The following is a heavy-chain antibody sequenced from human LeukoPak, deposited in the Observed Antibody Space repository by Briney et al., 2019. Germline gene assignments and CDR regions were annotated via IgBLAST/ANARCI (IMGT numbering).Heavy chain of an antibody. Sequence: PGGSLKLSCAASGFTFSGSAMHWVRQASGKGLEWVGRIRSKANSYATAYAASVKGRFTISRDDSKNTTYLQMNGLKTEDTAVYYCTRHDGAVAPIKVYWGQGTLVTVSS. D-gene: IGHD6-19*01. V-gene: IGHV3-73*01. J-gene: IGHJ4*02. CDR1: GFTFSGSA. CDR2: IRSKANSYAT. CDR3: TRHDGAVAPIKVY.